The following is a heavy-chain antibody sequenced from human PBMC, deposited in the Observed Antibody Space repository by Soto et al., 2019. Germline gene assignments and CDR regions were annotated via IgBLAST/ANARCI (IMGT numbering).Heavy chain of an antibody. V-gene: IGHV3-30*18. CDR2: ISYDGSNK. J-gene: IGHJ4*02. D-gene: IGHD6-19*01. Sequence: GGSLRLSCAASGFTFSSYGIHWVRQAPGKGLEWVAVISYDGSNKYYADSVKGRFTISRDNSKNTLYLQMNSLRAEDTAVYYCAKDPQLYSSGWYAFDYWGQGTLVTVSS. CDR1: GFTFSSYG. CDR3: AKDPQLYSSGWYAFDY.